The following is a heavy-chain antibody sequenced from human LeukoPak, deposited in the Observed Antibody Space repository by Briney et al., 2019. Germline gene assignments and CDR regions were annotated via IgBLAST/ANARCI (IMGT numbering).Heavy chain of an antibody. J-gene: IGHJ4*02. CDR1: GFTFSSYA. D-gene: IGHD4-17*01. Sequence: GGSLRLSCAASGFTFSSYAMSWVRQAPGKGLEWVLAISGSGGSTYYADSVKGRFTISRDNSKSTLYLQMNSLRAEDTAVYYCAKETSYYGDYGSRYFDYWGQGTLVTVSS. CDR3: AKETSYYGDYGSRYFDY. V-gene: IGHV3-23*01. CDR2: ISGSGGST.